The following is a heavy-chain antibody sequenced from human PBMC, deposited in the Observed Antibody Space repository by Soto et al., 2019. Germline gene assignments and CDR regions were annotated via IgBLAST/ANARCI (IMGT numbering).Heavy chain of an antibody. Sequence: SETLSLTCTVSGGSIISYYWSWIRQPPGEGLEWIGYIYYSGSTNYNPSLKSRVTISVDTSKNQFSLKLSSVTAADTAVYYCARVVAYYYYYMDVWGKGTTVTVSS. J-gene: IGHJ6*03. CDR3: ARVVAYYYYYMDV. CDR1: GGSIISYY. V-gene: IGHV4-59*01. CDR2: IYYSGST.